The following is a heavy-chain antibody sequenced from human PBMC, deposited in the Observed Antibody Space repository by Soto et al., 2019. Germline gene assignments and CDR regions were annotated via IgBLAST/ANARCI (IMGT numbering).Heavy chain of an antibody. CDR2: INHSGST. V-gene: IGHV4-34*01. CDR3: ARGRRGTTTPGFDY. Sequence: TSETLSLTCAVYGGSFSGYYWSWIRQPPGKGLEWIGEINHSGSTNYNPSLKSRVTISVDTSKNQFSLKLSSVTAADTAVYYCARGRRGTTTPGFDYWGQGTLVTVSS. J-gene: IGHJ4*02. D-gene: IGHD1-1*01. CDR1: GGSFSGYY.